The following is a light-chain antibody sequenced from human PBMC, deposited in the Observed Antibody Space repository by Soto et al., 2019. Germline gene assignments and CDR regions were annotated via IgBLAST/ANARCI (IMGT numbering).Light chain of an antibody. V-gene: IGKV2-24*01. CDR3: MQATQTVIT. CDR1: QSLVHSDGNTY. Sequence: DILMTQTPLSSPVTLGQPASISCTSNQSLVHSDGNTYLNWLQQRPGQPPRLLIYEISKRFSGVPDRFSGSGAGTDFTLKISRVEAEDVGVYYCMQATQTVITFGQGTRLEIK. CDR2: EIS. J-gene: IGKJ5*01.